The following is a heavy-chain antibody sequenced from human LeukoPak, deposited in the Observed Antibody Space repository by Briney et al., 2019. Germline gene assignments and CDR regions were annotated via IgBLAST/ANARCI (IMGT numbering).Heavy chain of an antibody. CDR2: LYPGDSDT. D-gene: IGHD1-26*01. Sequence: GESLQISCQASGYSFTTYWIGWVRPMPGKGLEWMALLYPGDSDTKYSPSFQGQVTISADKSISTAYLQWSSLKDSDTAIYYCARRTSSAWESGAFDIWGHGTLVTVSS. CDR1: GYSFTTYW. CDR3: ARRTSSAWESGAFDI. V-gene: IGHV5-51*01. J-gene: IGHJ3*02.